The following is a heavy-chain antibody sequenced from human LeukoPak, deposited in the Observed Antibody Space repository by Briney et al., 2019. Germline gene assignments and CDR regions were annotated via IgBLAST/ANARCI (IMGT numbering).Heavy chain of an antibody. J-gene: IGHJ4*02. CDR1: GFTFSSYE. V-gene: IGHV3-48*03. D-gene: IGHD2-21*01. CDR3: AQETADCGGDCYDS. CDR2: ISDSGAAK. Sequence: PGGSLRLSCAASGFTFSSYEFNWVRQAPGMGLEWISYISDSGAAKYYAESVRGRFSVSRDNAKNSVCLQMDSLRVEDTAVYYCAQETADCGGDCYDSRGQGTLVTVSS.